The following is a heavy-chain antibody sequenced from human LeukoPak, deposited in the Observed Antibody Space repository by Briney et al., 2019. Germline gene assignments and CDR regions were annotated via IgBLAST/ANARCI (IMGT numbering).Heavy chain of an antibody. CDR2: VYYSGST. J-gene: IGHJ2*01. CDR3: ARGWYGGNYWYFDL. V-gene: IGHV4-59*02. Sequence: SETLSLTCTVSGGAVNSYYWSWIRQPPGNGLEWIGCVYYSGSTHSNPSLKSRVTISVATSKNQFSLDLTSLTAGDTAVYYRARGWYGGNYWYFDLWGRGTLVTVSS. CDR1: GGAVNSYY. D-gene: IGHD4-23*01.